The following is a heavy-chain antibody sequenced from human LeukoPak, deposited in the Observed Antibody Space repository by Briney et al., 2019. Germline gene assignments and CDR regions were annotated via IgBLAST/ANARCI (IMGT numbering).Heavy chain of an antibody. CDR3: ARGDYEYVWASYHWYYFDY. CDR1: GYTFTSYG. Sequence: ASVTVSCKASGYTFTSYGISWVRQAPGQGLEWMGWISANTGKTLFSQKVQGRVTMTTDRSTATAYMELRSLTSDDTAVYYCARGDYEYVWASYHWYYFDYWGQGTLVTVSS. J-gene: IGHJ4*02. CDR2: ISANTGKT. V-gene: IGHV1-18*01. D-gene: IGHD3-16*02.